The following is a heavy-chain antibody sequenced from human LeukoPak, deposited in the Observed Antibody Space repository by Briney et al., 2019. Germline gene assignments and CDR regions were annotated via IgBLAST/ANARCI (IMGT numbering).Heavy chain of an antibody. CDR2: IYYSGST. D-gene: IGHD3-10*01. J-gene: IGHJ4*02. CDR1: GGSISSGDYY. CDR3: ARVPRNYYGSGSYFDY. V-gene: IGHV4-30-4*01. Sequence: RSSETLSLTCTVSGGSISSGDYYWSWIRQPPGKVLEWIGYIYYSGSTYYNPSLKSRVTISVDTSKNQFSLKLSSVTAADTAVYYCARVPRNYYGSGSYFDYWGQGTLVTVSS.